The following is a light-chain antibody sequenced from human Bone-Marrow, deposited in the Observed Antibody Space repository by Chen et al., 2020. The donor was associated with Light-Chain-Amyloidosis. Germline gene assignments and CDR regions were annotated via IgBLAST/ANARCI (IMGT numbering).Light chain of an antibody. Sequence: ESVMTQSPATLSVSPGESATLSCRASQSVGSSLAWYQQKPGQAPRLLIYGVSTRATGIPARFSGSGSGTEFTLTISSMQSEDFAVYYCQQCYNWPPWTFGQGTKVEI. CDR3: QQCYNWPPWT. V-gene: IGKV3-15*01. CDR1: QSVGSS. J-gene: IGKJ1*01. CDR2: GVS.